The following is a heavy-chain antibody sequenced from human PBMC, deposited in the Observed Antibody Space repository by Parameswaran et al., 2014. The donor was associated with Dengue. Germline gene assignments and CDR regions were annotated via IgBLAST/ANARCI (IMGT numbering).Heavy chain of an antibody. D-gene: IGHD2-15*01. Sequence: WIRQPPGKALEWLALIYWDDDKRYSPSLKSRLTITKDTSKNQVVLTMTNMDPVDTATYYCAHVTEGGIVVVDHAFDIWGQGDNGHRLL. CDR3: AHVTEGGIVVVDHAFDI. J-gene: IGHJ3*02. V-gene: IGHV2-5*02. CDR2: IYWDDDK.